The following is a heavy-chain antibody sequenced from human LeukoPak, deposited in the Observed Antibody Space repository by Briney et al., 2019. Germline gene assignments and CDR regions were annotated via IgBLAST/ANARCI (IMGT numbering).Heavy chain of an antibody. CDR2: INPNSGGT. V-gene: IGHV1-2*02. Sequence: GASVKVSCKASGYTFTGYYMHWVRQAPGQGLEWMGWINPNSGGTNYAQKFQGRVTMTRDTSISTAYMELSRLRSDDTAVYYCARAGSSWYSLLDNWGQGTLVTVSS. D-gene: IGHD6-13*01. CDR1: GYTFTGYY. CDR3: ARAGSSWYSLLDN. J-gene: IGHJ4*02.